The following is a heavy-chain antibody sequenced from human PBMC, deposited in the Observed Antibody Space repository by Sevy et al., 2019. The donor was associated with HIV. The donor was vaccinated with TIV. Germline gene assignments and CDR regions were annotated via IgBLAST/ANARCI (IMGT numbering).Heavy chain of an antibody. V-gene: IGHV4-39*01. Sequence: SETLSLTCTVSDVSISSGTNYWGWIRQPPGKGLEWIGSIYYGGSTYYNPSLKSRVTVSAETSTNQFSLKLTSVTVADTAVYYCARQRGGWYEYDASDVWGQGTMVTVSS. CDR1: DVSISSGTNY. J-gene: IGHJ3*01. D-gene: IGHD6-19*01. CDR2: IYYGGST. CDR3: ARQRGGWYEYDASDV.